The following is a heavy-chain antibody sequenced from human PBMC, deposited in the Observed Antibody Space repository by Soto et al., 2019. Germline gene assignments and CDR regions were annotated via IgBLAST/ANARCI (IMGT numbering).Heavy chain of an antibody. J-gene: IGHJ5*02. Sequence: VGSLRLSCAASGFTFSSYAMSWVRQAPGKGLEWVSAISGSGGSTYYADSVKGRFTISRDNSKNTLYLQMNSLRAEDTAVYYCAKDVYCSSTSCYPGWFDPRGQGTLVTVS. D-gene: IGHD2-2*01. CDR2: ISGSGGST. CDR1: GFTFSSYA. CDR3: AKDVYCSSTSCYPGWFDP. V-gene: IGHV3-23*01.